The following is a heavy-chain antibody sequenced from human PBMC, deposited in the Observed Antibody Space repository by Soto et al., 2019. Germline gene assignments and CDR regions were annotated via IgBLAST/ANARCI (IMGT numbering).Heavy chain of an antibody. V-gene: IGHV3-21*01. J-gene: IGHJ3*02. D-gene: IGHD4-17*01. CDR1: GFTFSSYS. CDR3: ARDSYYGDYGVGAFDI. Sequence: EVQLVESGGGLVTPGGSLRLSCAASGFTFSSYSMNWVRQAPGKGLEWVSSISSSSSYIYYADSVKGRFTISRDNAKNSLYLQMNSLRAEDTAVYYCARDSYYGDYGVGAFDIWGQGTMVTVSS. CDR2: ISSSSSYI.